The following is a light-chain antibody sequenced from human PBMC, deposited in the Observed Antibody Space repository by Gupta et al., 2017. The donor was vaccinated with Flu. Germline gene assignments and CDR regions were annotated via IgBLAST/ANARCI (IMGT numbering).Light chain of an antibody. CDR2: WAS. CDR1: SPNNKNY. CDR3: QHYDTTPLT. Sequence: SPNNKNYLAWYQQKLGQPPKLLIYWASTRESGVPDRFSGSGSGTAFTLTISNVQAEAVAVYSFQHYDTTPLTFGGGTKVVIK. V-gene: IGKV4-1*01. J-gene: IGKJ4*01.